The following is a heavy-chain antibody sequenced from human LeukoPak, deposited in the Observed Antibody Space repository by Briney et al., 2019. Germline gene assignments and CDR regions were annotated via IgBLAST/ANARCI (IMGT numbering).Heavy chain of an antibody. J-gene: IGHJ2*01. V-gene: IGHV4-59*08. D-gene: IGHD6-25*01. CDR1: GGSFSGYY. CDR3: ARQGGGFWYFDL. CDR2: IYYSGST. Sequence: PSETQSLTCAVYGGSFSGYYWSWIRQSPGKGLEWIGYIYYSGSTNYNPSLKSRVTISVDTSKNQFSLKLSSVTAADTAVYYCARQGGGFWYFDLWGRGTLVTVSS.